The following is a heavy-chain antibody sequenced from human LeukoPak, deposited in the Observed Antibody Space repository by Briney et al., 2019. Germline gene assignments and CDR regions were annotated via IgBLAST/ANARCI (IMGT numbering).Heavy chain of an antibody. CDR1: GGSISSGDYY. J-gene: IGHJ5*02. Sequence: PSQTLSLTCTVSGGSISSGDYYWGWIRQPPGKNLEWIGYIDYSGSTVYNPSLKSRVTISVDTSKNQFSLKLSSVTAADAAVYYCARDHSTGGGYWFDPWGQGILVTVSS. D-gene: IGHD2-2*01. CDR2: IDYSGST. V-gene: IGHV4-30-4*01. CDR3: ARDHSTGGGYWFDP.